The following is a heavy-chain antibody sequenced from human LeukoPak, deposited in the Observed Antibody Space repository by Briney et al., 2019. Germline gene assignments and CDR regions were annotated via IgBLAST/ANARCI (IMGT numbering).Heavy chain of an antibody. D-gene: IGHD6-13*01. CDR2: INPNGGSK. V-gene: IGHV1-46*01. Sequence: ASVKLSCRASGYTFTVYYMHLGRHAPGQGLEWMGIINPNGGSKIYAQKFQDRGTMTRGTATSTVYMELRSLRSEDTAVYYCARDWGAAAWYGGAFDIWGQGTMVTVSS. J-gene: IGHJ3*02. CDR1: GYTFTVYY. CDR3: ARDWGAAAWYGGAFDI.